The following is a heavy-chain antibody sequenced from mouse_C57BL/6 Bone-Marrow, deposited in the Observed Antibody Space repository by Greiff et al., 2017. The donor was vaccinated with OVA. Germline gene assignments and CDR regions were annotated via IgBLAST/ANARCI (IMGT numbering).Heavy chain of an antibody. CDR2: IRLKSDNYAT. CDR3: TGSYYYGTKSLYYFDY. V-gene: IGHV6-3*01. Sequence: EVMLVESGGGLVQPGGSMKLSCVASGFTFSNYWMNWVRQSPEKGLEWVAQIRLKSDNYATHYAESVKGRFTISRDDSKSSVYLQMNNLRAEDTGIYYCTGSYYYGTKSLYYFDYWGQGTTLTVSS. J-gene: IGHJ2*01. CDR1: GFTFSNYW. D-gene: IGHD1-1*01.